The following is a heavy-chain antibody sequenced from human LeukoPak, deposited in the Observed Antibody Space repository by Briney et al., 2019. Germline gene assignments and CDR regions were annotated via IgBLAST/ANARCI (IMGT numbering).Heavy chain of an antibody. CDR1: VGSISSGGYS. CDR2: IYHSGST. Sequence: PSQTLSLTCTFSVGSISSGGYSWSWIRQPPGKGLEWIGYIYHSGSTYYNPSLKSRVTISVDRSKNQFSLKLSSVTAADTAVYYCARVRRGSGYDAFDIWGQGTMVTVSS. V-gene: IGHV4-30-2*01. D-gene: IGHD3-22*01. CDR3: ARVRRGSGYDAFDI. J-gene: IGHJ3*02.